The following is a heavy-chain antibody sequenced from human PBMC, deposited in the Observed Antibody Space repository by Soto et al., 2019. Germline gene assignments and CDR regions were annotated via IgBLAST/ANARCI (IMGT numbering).Heavy chain of an antibody. V-gene: IGHV3-30*18. J-gene: IGHJ2*01. D-gene: IGHD3-9*01. CDR3: AKAICPKAGKWYFDL. CDR1: GFTFNNYG. Sequence: QVQLVESGGGVVQPGGSLRLSCAASGFTFNNYGMHWVRQAPGEGLEWVAVVSYDGRVQYYADSAKGRFTISRDNSKNTLYLQMNSRRDDDTAVYYCAKAICPKAGKWYFDLWGRGTLVTVSS. CDR2: VSYDGRVQ.